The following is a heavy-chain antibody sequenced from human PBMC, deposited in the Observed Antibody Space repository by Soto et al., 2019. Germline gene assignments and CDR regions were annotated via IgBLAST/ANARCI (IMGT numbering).Heavy chain of an antibody. CDR3: ARTGGYYYYYMDV. D-gene: IGHD3-10*01. CDR2: ISSSSSYI. J-gene: IGHJ6*03. Sequence: PVGSKRDCYAAAELNFRDYSMSWVRQNPGKGLEWVSSISSSSSYIYYADSVKGRFTISRDNAKNSLYLQMNSLRAEDTAVYYCARTGGYYYYYMDVWGKGTTVTVSS. CDR1: ELNFRDYS. V-gene: IGHV3-21*01.